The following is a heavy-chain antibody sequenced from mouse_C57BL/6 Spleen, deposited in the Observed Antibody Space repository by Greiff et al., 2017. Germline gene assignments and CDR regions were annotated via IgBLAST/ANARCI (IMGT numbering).Heavy chain of an antibody. D-gene: IGHD1-1*01. V-gene: IGHV8-12*01. CDR2: IYWDDDK. CDR3: ARRGDYYGSSTYAMDY. Sequence: QVTLKESGPGLLQSSQTLSLTCSFSGFSLSTSGMGVSWIRQPSGQGLEWLAHIYWDDDKRDNPSLKSRLTISKDTSRNQVFLKNTSLDTAATATYYCARRGDYYGSSTYAMDYWGKVTSVTVSS. CDR1: GFSLSTSGMG. J-gene: IGHJ4*01.